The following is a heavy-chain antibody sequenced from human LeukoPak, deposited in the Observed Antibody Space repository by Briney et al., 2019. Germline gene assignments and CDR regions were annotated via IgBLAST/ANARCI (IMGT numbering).Heavy chain of an antibody. CDR2: ISFDATNK. CDR1: GFTFSSYG. J-gene: IGHJ4*02. D-gene: IGHD3-22*01. Sequence: GGSLIISCAASGFTFSSYGMHWVRQAPGKGLERVAVISFDATNKYYADSVKGRFTISRDNSKNTLYLQMNSLRAEDTAVYYCAKDSSADDSSGYSYYFDYWGQGTLVTVSS. V-gene: IGHV3-30*18. CDR3: AKDSSADDSSGYSYYFDY.